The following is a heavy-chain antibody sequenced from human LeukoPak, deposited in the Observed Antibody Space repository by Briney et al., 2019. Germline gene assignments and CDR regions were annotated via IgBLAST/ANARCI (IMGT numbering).Heavy chain of an antibody. V-gene: IGHV4-34*01. Sequence: SETLSLTCAVYGGSFSGYYWSWIRQPPGKGLEWIGEINHGGSTNYNPSLKSRVTISVDTSKNQFSLKLSSVTAADTAVYYCARGHSHYYDSSGYYYFDYWGQGTLVTVSS. CDR3: ARGHSHYYDSSGYYYFDY. D-gene: IGHD3-22*01. CDR2: INHGGST. CDR1: GGSFSGYY. J-gene: IGHJ4*02.